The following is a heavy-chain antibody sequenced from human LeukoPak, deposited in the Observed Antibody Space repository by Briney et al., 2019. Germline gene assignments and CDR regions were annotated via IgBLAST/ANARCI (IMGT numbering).Heavy chain of an antibody. CDR3: AKSNDWSGMYYFDF. D-gene: IGHD3-9*01. CDR1: GFTFSSYG. CDR2: ISGSDGST. V-gene: IGHV3-23*01. J-gene: IGHJ4*02. Sequence: GGSLRLSCAASGFTFSSYGMHWVRQAPGQGLEWVSGISGSDGSTYYADSVKGRFTISRDNSKETLYLQMNSLRAEDTAVYYCAKSNDWSGMYYFDFWGQGTLVTVSS.